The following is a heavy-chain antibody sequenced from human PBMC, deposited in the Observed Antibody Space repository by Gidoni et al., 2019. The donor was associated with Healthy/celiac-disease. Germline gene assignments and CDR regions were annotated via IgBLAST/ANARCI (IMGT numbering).Heavy chain of an antibody. J-gene: IGHJ3*02. CDR3: ARGIFGVVLDAFDI. Sequence: QVQLVESGGGVVQPGRSLRLSCAASGFTFSSYAMHWVRQAPDKGREWVSVISYDGSNKYYADSVKGRFTISRDNSKNTLYLQMNSLRAEDTAVYYCARGIFGVVLDAFDIWGQGTMVTVSS. V-gene: IGHV3-30*04. CDR2: ISYDGSNK. CDR1: GFTFSSYA. D-gene: IGHD3-3*01.